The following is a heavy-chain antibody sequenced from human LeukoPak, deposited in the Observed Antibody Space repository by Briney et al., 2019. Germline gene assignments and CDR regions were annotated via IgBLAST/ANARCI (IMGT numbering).Heavy chain of an antibody. CDR1: GFTFSSYG. V-gene: IGHV3-33*06. D-gene: IGHD1-14*01. Sequence: GRSLRLSCAASGFTFSSYGMHWVRQAPGKGLEWVAVIWYDGSNKYYADSVKGRFTISRDNSKNTLYLHMNSLRAEDTAVYYCVKDRDRVVRPGAITVSGSFDYWGQGTLVTVSS. CDR3: VKDRDRVVRPGAITVSGSFDY. CDR2: IWYDGSNK. J-gene: IGHJ4*02.